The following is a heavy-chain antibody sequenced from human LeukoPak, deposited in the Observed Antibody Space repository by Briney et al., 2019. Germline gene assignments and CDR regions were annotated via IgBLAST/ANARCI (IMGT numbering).Heavy chain of an antibody. CDR2: IHTSGST. CDR3: ARRGNYEGVSFDI. V-gene: IGHV4-61*02. Sequence: PSETLSLTCTVSGGSISSGSYYWSWIRQPAGKGLEWIGRIHTSGSTNYNPSLKSRVTISVDTSKNQFSLKLSSVTAADTAVYYCARRGNYEGVSFDIWGQGTMVTVSS. J-gene: IGHJ3*02. D-gene: IGHD4-11*01. CDR1: GGSISSGSYY.